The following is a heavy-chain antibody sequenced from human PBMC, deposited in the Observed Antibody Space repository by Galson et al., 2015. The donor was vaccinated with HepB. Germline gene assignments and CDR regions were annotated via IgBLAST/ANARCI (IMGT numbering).Heavy chain of an antibody. CDR2: IVVGSGNT. J-gene: IGHJ3*02. Sequence: SVKVSCKASGFTFTSSAVQWVRQARGQRLEWIGWIVVGSGNTNYAQKFQERVTITRDMSTSTAYMELSSLRSEDTAVYYCAAGYYDSSGYFNSISPLDAFDIWGQGTMVTVSS. CDR3: AAGYYDSSGYFNSISPLDAFDI. D-gene: IGHD3-22*01. V-gene: IGHV1-58*01. CDR1: GFTFTSSA.